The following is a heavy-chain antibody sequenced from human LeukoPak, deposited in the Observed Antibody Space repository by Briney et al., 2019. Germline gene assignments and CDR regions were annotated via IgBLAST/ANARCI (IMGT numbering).Heavy chain of an antibody. CDR3: ASSYCSGGSCYLWYYYYGIDV. Sequence: PGGSLRLSCAASGFTVSSNYMSWVRQAPGKGLEWVSVIYSGGSTYYADSVKGRFTISRDNSKNTLYLQMNSLRAEDTAVYYCASSYCSGGSCYLWYYYYGIDVWGQGTTVTVSS. CDR1: GFTVSSNY. V-gene: IGHV3-53*01. CDR2: IYSGGST. D-gene: IGHD2-15*01. J-gene: IGHJ6*02.